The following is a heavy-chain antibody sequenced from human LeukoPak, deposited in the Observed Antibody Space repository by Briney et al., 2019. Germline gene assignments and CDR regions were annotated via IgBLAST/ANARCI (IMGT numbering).Heavy chain of an antibody. CDR1: GGSISSYC. J-gene: IGHJ5*02. CDR3: ARGYDFWSGYPFDP. V-gene: IGHV4-59*01. Sequence: SETLSLTCTVSGGSISSYCWSWIRQPPGKGLEWIGYIYYSGSTNYNPSLKSRVTISVDTSKNQFSLKLSSVTAADTAVYYCARGYDFWSGYPFDPWGQGTLVTVSS. D-gene: IGHD3-3*01. CDR2: IYYSGST.